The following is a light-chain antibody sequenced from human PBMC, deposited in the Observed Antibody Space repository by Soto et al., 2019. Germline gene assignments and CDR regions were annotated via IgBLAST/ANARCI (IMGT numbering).Light chain of an antibody. J-gene: IGKJ1*01. V-gene: IGKV3-11*01. CDR3: QQRSKWRT. CDR2: DAS. Sequence: EMVMTQSPATLSMSPGERATLSCRASQSVSNNLAWYQQKPGQAPRLLIYDASNRATGIPARFSGSGSGTDFTLTISSLEPEDFAVYYCQQRSKWRTFGQGTTVDIK. CDR1: QSVSNN.